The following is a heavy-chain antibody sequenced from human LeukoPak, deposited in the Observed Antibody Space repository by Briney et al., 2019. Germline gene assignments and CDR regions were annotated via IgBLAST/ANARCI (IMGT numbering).Heavy chain of an antibody. J-gene: IGHJ4*02. CDR1: GFTFSIYA. V-gene: IGHV3-23*01. D-gene: IGHD3-22*01. Sequence: GGSLRLSCAASGFTFSIYAMSWVRPAPGKGREWVSTVTYDGSTYYADSVRGRFTISRENSKNALYLQMNSLRAEDTAVYYCAKVYDTSGYYYAMDFWGQGTLVTVSS. CDR3: AKVYDTSGYYYAMDF. CDR2: VTYDGST.